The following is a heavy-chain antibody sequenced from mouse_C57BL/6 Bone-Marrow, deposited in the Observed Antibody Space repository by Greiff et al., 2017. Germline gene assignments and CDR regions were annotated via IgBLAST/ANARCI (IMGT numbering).Heavy chain of an antibody. J-gene: IGHJ4*01. CDR3: VRTYYSNYDAMAY. Sequence: EVKLMESGAELAKPGASVKLSCKASGFNIKDYYMRWVKQRTEQGLEWIGRIDPEDGETKYAPKFQGKATITADESSNTAYLELSSLTSEDSAVYYCVRTYYSNYDAMAYWGQGTSVTVSS. CDR2: IDPEDGET. CDR1: GFNIKDYY. D-gene: IGHD2-5*01. V-gene: IGHV14-2*01.